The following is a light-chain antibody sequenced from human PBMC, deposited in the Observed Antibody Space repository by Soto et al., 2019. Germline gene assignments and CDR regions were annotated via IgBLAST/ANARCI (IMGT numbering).Light chain of an antibody. Sequence: EIVLTQSPDTLSLSPGERATLSCRASQSVSSSYLAWYQQKPGQAPRLLIYGASGRATGIPDRFSGSGSGTDFTLTISRLEPEDFAVYYCQQYGMSPPYTFAQGTKLEFK. CDR1: QSVSSSY. V-gene: IGKV3-20*01. CDR2: GAS. CDR3: QQYGMSPPYT. J-gene: IGKJ2*01.